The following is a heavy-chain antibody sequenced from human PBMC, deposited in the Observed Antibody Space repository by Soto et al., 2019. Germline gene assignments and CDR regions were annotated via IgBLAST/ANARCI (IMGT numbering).Heavy chain of an antibody. V-gene: IGHV1-69*01. Sequence: QVQLVQSGAAVKKPGSSVKVSCRASGGTLNKHAITWVRRAPGLGLEGLAGIIPMFGIPNYPQKFQGRVTITADDSTNTSHMELNSLTSDDTAVYYCARGGTSGWLKGAYDVWGQGTMVTVSS. CDR1: GGTLNKHA. CDR3: ARGGTSGWLKGAYDV. D-gene: IGHD6-19*01. CDR2: IIPMFGIP. J-gene: IGHJ3*01.